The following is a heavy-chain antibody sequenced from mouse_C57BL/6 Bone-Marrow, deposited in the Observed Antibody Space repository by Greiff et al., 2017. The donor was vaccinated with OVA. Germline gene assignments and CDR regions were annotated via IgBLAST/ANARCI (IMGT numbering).Heavy chain of an antibody. V-gene: IGHV2-5*01. CDR3: AIITTVVAKNYYAMDY. CDR2: IWRGGST. CDR1: GFSLTSYG. D-gene: IGHD1-1*01. J-gene: IGHJ4*01. Sequence: LQESGPGLVQPSQSLSITCTVSGFSLTSYGVHWVRQSPGKGLEWLGVIWRGGSTDYNAAFMSRLSITKDNSKSQVFFKMNSLQADDTAIYYCAIITTVVAKNYYAMDYWGQGTSVTVSS.